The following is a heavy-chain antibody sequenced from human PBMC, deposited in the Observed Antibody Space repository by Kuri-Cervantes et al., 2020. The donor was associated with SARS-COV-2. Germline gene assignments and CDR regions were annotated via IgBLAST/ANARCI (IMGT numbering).Heavy chain of an antibody. V-gene: IGHV4-59*08. CDR1: GGSISSYY. D-gene: IGHD1-26*01. J-gene: IGHJ4*02. CDR2: IYYSGST. Sequence: GSLRLSCTVSGGSISSYYWSWIRQPPGKGLEYIGYIYYSGSTNYNPSLKGRVTISVDTSRNQFSLKLSSVTAADTAVYYCARARLVGAVIFDYWGQGTLVTVSS. CDR3: ARARLVGAVIFDY.